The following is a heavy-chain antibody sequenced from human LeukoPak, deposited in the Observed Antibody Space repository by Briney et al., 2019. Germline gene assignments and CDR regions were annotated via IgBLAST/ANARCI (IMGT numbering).Heavy chain of an antibody. J-gene: IGHJ4*02. D-gene: IGHD3-16*02. CDR3: ARGFADFVWGSYPSSY. V-gene: IGHV1-69*13. Sequence: SVKVSCKASGGTFSSYAISWVRQAPGQGLEWMGGIIPIFGTANYAQKFQGRVTITADESTSTAYMELSSLRAEDTAVYYCARGFADFVWGSYPSSYWGQGILVTVSS. CDR1: GGTFSSYA. CDR2: IIPIFGTA.